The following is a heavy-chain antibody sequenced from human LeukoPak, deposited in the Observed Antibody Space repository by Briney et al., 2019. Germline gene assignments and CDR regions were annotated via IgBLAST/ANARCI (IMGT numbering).Heavy chain of an antibody. CDR3: ARVTTTAFDY. J-gene: IGHJ4*02. CDR2: INPSGGST. V-gene: IGHV1-46*02. D-gene: IGHD1-26*01. Sequence: ASVKVSCKASGYTFNNHYMYWVRQAPGQGLEWMGVINPSGGSTSYAQKFQGRVTMTRDTSTRTVYMEVNSLRSEDTAVYYCARVTTTAFDYWGQGTLVTVSS. CDR1: GYTFNNHY.